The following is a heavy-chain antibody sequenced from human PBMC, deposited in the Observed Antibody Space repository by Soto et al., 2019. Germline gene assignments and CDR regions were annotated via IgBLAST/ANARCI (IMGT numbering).Heavy chain of an antibody. Sequence: ASVKVSCKASGGTFSSYAISWVRQAPGQGLEWMGRIIPILGIANYAQKFQGRVTITADKSTSTAYMELSSLRSEDTAVYYCARDLSGDYDILTGYDYWGQGTLVTVSS. CDR3: ARDLSGDYDILTGYDY. V-gene: IGHV1-69*04. D-gene: IGHD3-9*01. CDR1: GGTFSSYA. CDR2: IIPILGIA. J-gene: IGHJ4*02.